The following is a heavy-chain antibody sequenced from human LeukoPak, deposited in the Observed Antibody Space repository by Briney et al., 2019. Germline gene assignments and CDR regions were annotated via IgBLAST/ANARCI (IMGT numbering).Heavy chain of an antibody. V-gene: IGHV1-2*06. J-gene: IGHJ4*02. Sequence: ASVKVSCKASGYTFTSYYMHWVRQAPGQGLEWMGRINPNSGGTNYAQKFQGRVTMTRDTSISTAYMELSRLRSDDTAVYYCAVLRSGGSRIDYWGQGTLVTVSS. CDR3: AVLRSGGSRIDY. CDR2: INPNSGGT. CDR1: GYTFTSYY. D-gene: IGHD2-15*01.